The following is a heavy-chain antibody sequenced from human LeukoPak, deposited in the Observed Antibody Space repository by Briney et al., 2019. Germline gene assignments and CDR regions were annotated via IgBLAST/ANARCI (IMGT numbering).Heavy chain of an antibody. CDR2: IYYSGST. CDR3: ARDHLNPVFGAFDI. D-gene: IGHD3-10*01. V-gene: IGHV4-59*01. J-gene: IGHJ3*02. CDR1: RGCISSYY. Sequence: SETLSLTCTVSRGCISSYYWSWIRQPPGKGLEWIGYIYYSGSTNYNPSLKSRVTISVDTSKNQFSLKLSSVTAADTAVYYCARDHLNPVFGAFDIWGQGTMVTVSS.